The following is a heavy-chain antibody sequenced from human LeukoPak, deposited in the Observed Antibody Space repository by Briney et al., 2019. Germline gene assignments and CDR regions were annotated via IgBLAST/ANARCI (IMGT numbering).Heavy chain of an antibody. CDR3: ARIFSVGFDY. Sequence: KESGPALVKPTQTLTLTCTFSGFSLSTSGMRVSWIRQPPGKALEWLARIDWDDDKFYGTSLKTRLTISKDTSKNQVVLTMTNMDPVDTATYYCARIFSVGFDYWGQGTLVTVSS. CDR1: GFSLSTSGMR. D-gene: IGHD3-3*02. J-gene: IGHJ4*02. V-gene: IGHV2-70*04. CDR2: IDWDDDK.